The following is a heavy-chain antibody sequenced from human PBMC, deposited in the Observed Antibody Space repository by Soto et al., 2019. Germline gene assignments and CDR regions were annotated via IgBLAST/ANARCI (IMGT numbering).Heavy chain of an antibody. D-gene: IGHD6-13*01. CDR1: GFTFSSYS. CDR2: ISSSSSTI. CDR3: ASLFSSSYDFYGMDV. V-gene: IGHV3-48*01. J-gene: IGHJ6*02. Sequence: GGSLRLSCAASGFTFSSYSMNWVRQAPGKGLEWVSYISSSSSTIYYADSVKGRFTISRDNSKNTLYLQMSGLRAEDTAVYYCASLFSSSYDFYGMDVWGQGTTVTVS.